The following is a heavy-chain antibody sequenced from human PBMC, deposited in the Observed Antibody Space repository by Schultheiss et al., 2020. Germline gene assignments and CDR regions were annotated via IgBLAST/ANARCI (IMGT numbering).Heavy chain of an antibody. J-gene: IGHJ6*02. CDR2: IWYDGSNK. Sequence: GGSLRLSCAASGFTFSDYSMNWVRQAPGKGLEWVAVIWYDGSNKYYAGSVKGRFTISRDNSKNTLYLQMNSLRAEDTAVYYCTRGRAAAAGSVGGAKYYYYYGMDVWGQGTTVTVSS. CDR1: GFTFSDYS. V-gene: IGHV3-33*08. D-gene: IGHD6-13*01. CDR3: TRGRAAAAGSVGGAKYYYYYGMDV.